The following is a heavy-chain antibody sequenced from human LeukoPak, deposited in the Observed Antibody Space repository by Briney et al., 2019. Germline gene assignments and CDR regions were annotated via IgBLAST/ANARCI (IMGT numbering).Heavy chain of an antibody. D-gene: IGHD6-6*01. Sequence: SQTLSLTCTVSGGSISSGSYYWSWIRQPAGKGLEWIGRIYTSGSTNYNPSLKSRVTISVDTSKNQFSLKLSSVTAADTAVYYCARGLRKQLVGGFYYYYYMDVWGKGTTVTVSS. CDR2: IYTSGST. V-gene: IGHV4-61*02. CDR3: ARGLRKQLVGGFYYYYYMDV. CDR1: GGSISSGSYY. J-gene: IGHJ6*03.